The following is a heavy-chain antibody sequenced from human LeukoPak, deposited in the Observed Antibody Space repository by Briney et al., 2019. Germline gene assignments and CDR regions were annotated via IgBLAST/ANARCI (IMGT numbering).Heavy chain of an antibody. J-gene: IGHJ5*02. D-gene: IGHD1-1*01. Sequence: SETLSLTCTVSGGSISSGGYYWSWIRQHPGKGLEWIGYIYYSGSTYYNPSLKSRVTISVDTSKNQFSLELSSVTAADTAVYYCARVMLERQVRWFDPWGQGTLVTVSS. CDR2: IYYSGST. CDR3: ARVMLERQVRWFDP. CDR1: GGSISSGGYY. V-gene: IGHV4-31*03.